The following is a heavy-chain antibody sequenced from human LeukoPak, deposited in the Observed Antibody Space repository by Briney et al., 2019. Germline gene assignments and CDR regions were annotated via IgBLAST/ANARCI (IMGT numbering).Heavy chain of an antibody. J-gene: IGHJ6*04. CDR1: GFTFSSYW. CDR2: IKQDGSEK. CDR3: ARNPPPSMVRGVIIFDYYGMDV. Sequence: PGGSLRLSCAASGFTFSSYWMSWVRQAPGEGLEWVANIKQDGSEKYYVDSVKGRFTISRDNAKNSLYLQMNSLRAEDTAVYYCARNPPPSMVRGVIIFDYYGMDVWGKGTTVTVSS. D-gene: IGHD3-10*01. V-gene: IGHV3-7*03.